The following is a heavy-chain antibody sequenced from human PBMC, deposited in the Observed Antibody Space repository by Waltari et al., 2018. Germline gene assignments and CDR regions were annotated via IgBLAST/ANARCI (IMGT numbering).Heavy chain of an antibody. V-gene: IGHV1-18*01. Sequence: QVQLVQSGAEVTKPGASVKVSCKASGYTFRAYGISWVRQAPGQGLEWLGWISGNNGHTNHAQKFQGRLIMTEDTSATTVYMELTYLTSDDTAVYYCARERHRLMEEGYLMALDPWGQGTLVTVSS. J-gene: IGHJ5*02. CDR2: ISGNNGHT. D-gene: IGHD3-3*01. CDR1: GYTFRAYG. CDR3: ARERHRLMEEGYLMALDP.